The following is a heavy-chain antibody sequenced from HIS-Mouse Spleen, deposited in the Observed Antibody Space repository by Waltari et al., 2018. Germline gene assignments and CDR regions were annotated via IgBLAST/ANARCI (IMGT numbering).Heavy chain of an antibody. D-gene: IGHD6-13*01. J-gene: IGHJ2*01. V-gene: IGHV4-39*07. CDR2: IYYSGST. CDR1: GGYHSSRSHY. CDR3: AREIPYSSSWYDWYFDL. Sequence: QLQLQESGPGLVTPSETLSLACTVSGGYHSSRSHYRGWIRQPPGTGPEWVGSIYYSGSTYYNPSLKSRVTISVDTSKNQFSLKLSSVTAADTAVYYCAREIPYSSSWYDWYFDLWGRGTLVTVSS.